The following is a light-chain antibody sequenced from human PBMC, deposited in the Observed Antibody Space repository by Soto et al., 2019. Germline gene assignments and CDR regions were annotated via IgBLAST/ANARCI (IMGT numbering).Light chain of an antibody. CDR3: SSYTSSSKV. J-gene: IGLJ1*01. V-gene: IGLV2-14*01. CDR2: DVS. Sequence: QSALTQPASVSGSPGQSITISCTGTSSDVGGYNYVSWYQQHPDKAPKLMIYDVSNRPSGVSNRFSGSKSGNTASLTISGLQAEDEADYYCSSYTSSSKVFGTGTKVTVL. CDR1: SSDVGGYNY.